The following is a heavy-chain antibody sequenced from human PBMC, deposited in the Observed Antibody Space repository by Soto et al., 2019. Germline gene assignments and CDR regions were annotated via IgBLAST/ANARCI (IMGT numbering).Heavy chain of an antibody. Sequence: QVQLQESGPGLVKPAETLSLICTVSGDSNSSYYWSWIRQSPGKGLEWIGYISYSGSTTYNPSLKSRLTISLHTSNNQFSLTLDSVTAADTAVYYCARARNLLTGYYMGGFYYFDFWGQGTLVTVSS. D-gene: IGHD3-9*01. CDR2: ISYSGST. CDR1: GDSNSSYY. V-gene: IGHV4-59*01. CDR3: ARARNLLTGYYMGGFYYFDF. J-gene: IGHJ4*02.